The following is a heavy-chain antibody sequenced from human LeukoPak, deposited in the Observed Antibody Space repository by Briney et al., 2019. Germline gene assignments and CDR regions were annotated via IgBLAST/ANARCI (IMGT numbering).Heavy chain of an antibody. CDR1: GYSISSGYY. Sequence: PSETLSLTRTVSGYSISSGYYWGWIRQPPGRGLEGIGSLCHGRSTQYNPSLKSRVTISGDTSTNQFSLKLSSVTAADTAVYYCARANDFDYWGQGTLVTVSS. CDR3: ARANDFDY. V-gene: IGHV4-38-2*02. J-gene: IGHJ4*02. CDR2: LCHGRST.